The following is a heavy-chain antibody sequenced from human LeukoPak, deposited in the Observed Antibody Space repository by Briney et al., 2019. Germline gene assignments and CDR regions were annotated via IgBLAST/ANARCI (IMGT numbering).Heavy chain of an antibody. J-gene: IGHJ6*03. CDR3: ARDSPLTYDFWSGHYYYYMDV. D-gene: IGHD3-3*01. CDR1: GGSISSSNW. V-gene: IGHV4-4*02. Sequence: SGTLSLTCAVSGGSISSSNWWSWVRQPPGKGLEWFGEIYHSGSTNYNPSLKSRVTISVDKSKNQFSLKLSSVTAADTAVYYCARDSPLTYDFWSGHYYYYMDVWGKGTTVTVSS. CDR2: IYHSGST.